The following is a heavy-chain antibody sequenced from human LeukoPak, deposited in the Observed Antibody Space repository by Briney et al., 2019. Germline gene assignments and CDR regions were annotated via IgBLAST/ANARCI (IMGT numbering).Heavy chain of an antibody. J-gene: IGHJ4*02. Sequence: GGSLRLSCAASGFTFSNAWMSWVRQAPGKGLEWVGRIKSKTDGGTTDYAAPVKGRFTISRDDSKNTLYLQMNSLKAEDTAVYYCTTDGIVVVVAATDYWGQGTLVTVS. V-gene: IGHV3-15*01. D-gene: IGHD2-15*01. CDR2: IKSKTDGGTT. CDR3: TTDGIVVVVAATDY. CDR1: GFTFSNAW.